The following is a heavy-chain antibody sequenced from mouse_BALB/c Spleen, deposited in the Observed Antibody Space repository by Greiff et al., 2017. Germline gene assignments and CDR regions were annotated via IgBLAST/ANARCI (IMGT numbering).Heavy chain of an antibody. J-gene: IGHJ4*01. CDR1: GYTFTSYW. CDR2: INPSTGYT. V-gene: IGHV1-7*01. CDR3: ARRAYDIYRYYAMDY. Sequence: QVQLQQSGAELAKPGASVKMSCKASGYTFTSYWMHWVKQRPGQGLEWIGYINPSTGYTEYNQKFKDKATLTADKSSSTAYMQLSSLTSEDSAVYYCARRAYDIYRYYAMDYWGQGTSVTVSS. D-gene: IGHD1-3*01.